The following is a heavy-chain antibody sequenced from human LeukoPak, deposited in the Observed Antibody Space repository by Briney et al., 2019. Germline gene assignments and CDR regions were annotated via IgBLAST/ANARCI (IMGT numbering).Heavy chain of an antibody. CDR3: ATLSSYGSGSYYNDY. CDR2: FDPEDGET. D-gene: IGHD3-10*01. Sequence: ASVKVSCEVSGCTLTELSMHWVRQAPGKGLEWMGGFDPEDGETIYAQKFQGRVTMTEDTSTDTAYMELSSLRSEDTAVYYCATLSSYGSGSYYNDYWGQGTLVTVSS. V-gene: IGHV1-24*01. CDR1: GCTLTELS. J-gene: IGHJ4*02.